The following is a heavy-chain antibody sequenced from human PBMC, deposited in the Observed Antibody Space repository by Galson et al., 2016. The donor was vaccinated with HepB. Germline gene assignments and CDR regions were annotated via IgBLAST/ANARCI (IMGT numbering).Heavy chain of an antibody. CDR1: EYPFIAYY. V-gene: IGHV1-2*02. J-gene: IGHJ2*01. Sequence: SVKVSCKASEYPFIAYYIHWVRQAPGQGLEWMGWINPKSGDTNYAQNFQGRVTMTRDTSIGTAYMELSGLTSDDTAVYYCARDPSYTVVTSRWYFDVWGRGSLLSVSS. CDR3: ARDPSYTVVTSRWYFDV. D-gene: IGHD4-23*01. CDR2: INPKSGDT.